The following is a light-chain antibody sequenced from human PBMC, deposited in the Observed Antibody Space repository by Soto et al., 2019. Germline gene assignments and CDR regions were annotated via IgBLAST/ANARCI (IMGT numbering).Light chain of an antibody. CDR1: SSDDGGYNY. CDR2: EVT. CDR3: SSYAASNNFYFV. J-gene: IGLJ3*02. V-gene: IGLV2-8*01. Sequence: QSALTQRPSASGSPGQSVTISCTGTSSDDGGYNYVSWYQQYPGRAPKLMIYEVTKRPSGVPDRFSGSKSGNTASLTVSGLQAEDEADYYCSSYAASNNFYFVFGGGTKLTVL.